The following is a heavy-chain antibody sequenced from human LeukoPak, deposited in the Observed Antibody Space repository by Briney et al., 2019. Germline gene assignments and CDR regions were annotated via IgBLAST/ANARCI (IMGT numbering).Heavy chain of an antibody. CDR2: INHSGST. V-gene: IGHV4-34*01. J-gene: IGHJ5*02. CDR3: ARVLTTRDWFDP. Sequence: SETLSLTCAVYGGSFSGYYWSWIRQPPGKGLEGIGEINHSGSTNYNPSLTGRVTISVDTSKNQFSLKLSSVTAADTAVYYCARVLTTRDWFDPWGQGTLVTVSS. CDR1: GGSFSGYY. D-gene: IGHD4-11*01.